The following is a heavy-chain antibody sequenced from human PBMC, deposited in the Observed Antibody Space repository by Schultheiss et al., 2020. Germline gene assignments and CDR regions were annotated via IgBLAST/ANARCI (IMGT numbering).Heavy chain of an antibody. D-gene: IGHD4/OR15-4a*01. V-gene: IGHV3-66*04. CDR1: GFTFSSYG. CDR3: ARQSDGASGLDY. J-gene: IGHJ4*02. Sequence: GGSLRLSCAASGFTFSSYGMHWVRQAPGKGLEWVSILYGGGGKYYADSVKGRFAISRDNSNNTLYLEMNSLRDEDTAVYYCARQSDGASGLDYWGQGTLVTVSS. CDR2: LYGGGGK.